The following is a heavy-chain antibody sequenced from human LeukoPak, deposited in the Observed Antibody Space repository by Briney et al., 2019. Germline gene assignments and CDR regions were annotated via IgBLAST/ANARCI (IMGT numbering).Heavy chain of an antibody. J-gene: IGHJ4*02. CDR1: GFTFSSYA. CDR2: LRGDGET. D-gene: IGHD6-13*01. V-gene: IGHV3-23*01. CDR3: AKASWVSSADAVL. Sequence: GGSLRLSCAASGFTFSSYAMSWVRQAPARGLEWVSSLRGDGETFYADSVKGLFTLSRDHSRNTVYLHLNNLRVEDTAVYYCAKASWVSSADAVLWGQGTVVTVS.